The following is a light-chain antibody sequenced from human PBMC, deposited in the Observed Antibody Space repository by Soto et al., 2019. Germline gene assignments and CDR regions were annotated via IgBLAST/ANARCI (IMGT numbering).Light chain of an antibody. J-gene: IGKJ2*01. V-gene: IGKV1-5*03. CDR2: RAA. CDR1: QSIDRW. Sequence: DIQMTQSPSTLSASVGDRVTITCRASQSIDRWLAWYQQKPGKAPKLLIYRAASLESGVPSRFSGSGSGTEFTLTSSSLQPDDFTTYYCQQYKTYPYTFAQGTKLEIK. CDR3: QQYKTYPYT.